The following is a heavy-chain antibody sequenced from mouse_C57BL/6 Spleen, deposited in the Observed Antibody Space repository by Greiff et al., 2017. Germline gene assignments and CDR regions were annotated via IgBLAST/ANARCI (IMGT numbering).Heavy chain of an antibody. CDR1: GFSLTSYG. CDR2: IWRGGST. V-gene: IGHV2-5*01. D-gene: IGHD2-12*01. CDR3: AKNYDWYFDV. Sequence: QVQLQQSGPGLVQPSQSLSITCTVSGFSLTSYGVHWVRQSPGKGLEWLGEIWRGGSTDYNAAFMSRLGITKDNSKSQVFFKMNSLQADDTAIYYCAKNYDWYFDVWGTGTTVTVSS. J-gene: IGHJ1*03.